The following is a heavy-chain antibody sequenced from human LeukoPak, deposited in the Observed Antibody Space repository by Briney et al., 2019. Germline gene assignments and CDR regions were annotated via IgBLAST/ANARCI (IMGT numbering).Heavy chain of an antibody. CDR2: ISSSSSYI. V-gene: IGHV3-21*01. D-gene: IGHD6-13*01. J-gene: IGHJ6*03. CDR3: AREIRGQQLVLRKLNYYYMDV. Sequence: PGGSLRLSCAASGFTFSSYAMSWVRQAPGKGLEWVSSISSSSSYIYYADSVKGRFTISRDNAKNSLYLQMNSLRAEDTAVYYCAREIRGQQLVLRKLNYYYMDVWGKGTTVTVSS. CDR1: GFTFSSYA.